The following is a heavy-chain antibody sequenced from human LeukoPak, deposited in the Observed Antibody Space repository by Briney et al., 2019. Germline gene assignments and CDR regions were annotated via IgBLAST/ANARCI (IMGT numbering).Heavy chain of an antibody. CDR3: ARRKGEHSSGWYSFDY. D-gene: IGHD6-19*01. CDR1: GYTLTELS. CDR2: FDPEDGET. Sequence: ASVKVSCKVSGYTLTELSMHWVRQAPGKGLEWMGGFDPEDGETIYAQKFQGRVTMTEDTSTDTAYMELSSLRSEDTAVYYCARRKGEHSSGWYSFDYWGQGTLVTVSS. J-gene: IGHJ4*02. V-gene: IGHV1-24*01.